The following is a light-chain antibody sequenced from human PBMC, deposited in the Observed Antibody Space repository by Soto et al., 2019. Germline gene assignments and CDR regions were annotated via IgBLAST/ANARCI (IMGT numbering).Light chain of an antibody. V-gene: IGKV1-9*01. CDR3: HQLNDYP. CDR2: GAS. J-gene: IGKJ4*01. Sequence: DIQLTQSPSFLSASVGDRVTITCRASQGIAGFLAWYQQKPGKAPILLIYGASTLQSGVPSRFSGSGSGTEFTLTINNLQPEDFATEYCHQLNDYPFGGGTKVDIK. CDR1: QGIAGF.